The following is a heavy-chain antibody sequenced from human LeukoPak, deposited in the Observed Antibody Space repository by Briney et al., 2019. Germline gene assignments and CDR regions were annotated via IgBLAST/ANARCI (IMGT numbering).Heavy chain of an antibody. CDR1: SYTFTSYG. CDR2: ISAYNGNT. V-gene: IGHV1-18*04. CDR3: ARDLNVAYSSGWTDY. J-gene: IGHJ4*02. Sequence: GASVKVSCKASSYTFTSYGISWVRQAPGQGLEWMGWISAYNGNTNYAQKLQGRVTMTTDTSTSTAYMELRSLRSDDTAVYYCARDLNVAYSSGWTDYWGQGTLVTVSS. D-gene: IGHD6-19*01.